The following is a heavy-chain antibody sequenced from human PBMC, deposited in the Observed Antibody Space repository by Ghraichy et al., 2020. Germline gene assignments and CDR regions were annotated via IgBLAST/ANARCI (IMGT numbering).Heavy chain of an antibody. Sequence: GSLRLSCAASGFTFSSYSMNWVRQAPGKGLEWVSSISSSSYIYYADSVKGRFTISRDNAKNSLYLQMNSLRAEDTAVYYCARDLRPPAGYYDSSAHGRPYYMDVWGKGTTVTVSS. CDR2: ISSSSYI. D-gene: IGHD3-22*01. CDR3: ARDLRPPAGYYDSSAHGRPYYMDV. V-gene: IGHV3-21*01. CDR1: GFTFSSYS. J-gene: IGHJ6*03.